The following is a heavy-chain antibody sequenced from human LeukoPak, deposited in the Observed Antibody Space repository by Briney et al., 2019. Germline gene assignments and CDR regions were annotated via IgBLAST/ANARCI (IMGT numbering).Heavy chain of an antibody. Sequence: SETLSLTCTVSGGSISSSSYYWGWIRQPPGKGLEWIGSIYYSGSTYYNPSLKSRVTISVDTSKNQFSLKLSSVTAADTAVYYCARTPIVVVPGYFDYWGQGTLVTVSS. V-gene: IGHV4-39*01. CDR2: IYYSGST. J-gene: IGHJ4*02. CDR1: GGSISSSSYY. CDR3: ARTPIVVVPGYFDY. D-gene: IGHD3-22*01.